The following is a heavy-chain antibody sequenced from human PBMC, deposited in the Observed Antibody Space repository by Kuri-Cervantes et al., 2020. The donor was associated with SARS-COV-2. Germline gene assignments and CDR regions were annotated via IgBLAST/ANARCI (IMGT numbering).Heavy chain of an antibody. V-gene: IGHV1-2*02. CDR1: GYTFTGYY. D-gene: IGHD4-11*01. CDR2: ISPNSGGT. CDR3: ARQTVDYYYYMDV. J-gene: IGHJ6*03. Sequence: ASVKVSCKASGYTFTGYYMHWVRQAPGQGLEWMGWISPNSGGTNYAQKFQGRVTMTRDTSISTAYMELSSLRSEDTAVYYCARQTVDYYYYMDVWGKGTTVTVSS.